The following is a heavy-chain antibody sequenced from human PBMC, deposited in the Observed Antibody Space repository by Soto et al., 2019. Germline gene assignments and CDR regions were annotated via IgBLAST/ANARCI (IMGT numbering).Heavy chain of an antibody. D-gene: IGHD6-19*01. V-gene: IGHV4-61*01. CDR1: GGSVSSGRFY. J-gene: IGHJ4*02. CDR3: ARSGSGSGWL. CDR2: IYYSGST. Sequence: SETLSLTCTVSGGSVSSGRFYWSWIRQPRGKGLEWIGYIYYSGSTKYNPSLRSRVTISVDTSKNQFALKLTSVTAADTAVYYCARSGSGSGWLGGQGTLVTV.